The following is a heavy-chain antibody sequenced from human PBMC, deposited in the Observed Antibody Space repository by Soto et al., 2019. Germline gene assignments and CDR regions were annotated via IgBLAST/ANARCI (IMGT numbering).Heavy chain of an antibody. CDR2: ISGYNGNT. CDR3: AREGPAPYYFSGMDV. V-gene: IGHV1-18*01. CDR1: GYSFTTYG. Sequence: QVQLVQSRGEVKKPGASVKVSCKTSGYSFTTYGISWVRQAPGQGLEWMGWISGYNGNTNYAQKLQGRGTMTTDTPTSTAYMERSSPRSDDTAVYYWAREGPAPYYFSGMDVWGQGSTVTVSS. J-gene: IGHJ6*02.